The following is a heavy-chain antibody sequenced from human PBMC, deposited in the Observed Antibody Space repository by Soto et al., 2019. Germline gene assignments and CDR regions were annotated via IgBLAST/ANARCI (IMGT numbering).Heavy chain of an antibody. J-gene: IGHJ6*02. D-gene: IGHD3-22*01. CDR1: GGSISSGGYY. CDR3: ARDKYYYDSSGYYDPYYYGMDV. V-gene: IGHV4-31*03. CDR2: IYYRGST. Sequence: QVQLQESGPGLVKPSQTLSLTCTVSGGSISSGGYYWSWIRQHPGKGLEWIGYIYYRGSTYYNPSLKSRVTLSVDTSKNLFSLKLSSVTDAETAVYYCARDKYYYDSSGYYDPYYYGMDVWGQGTTVTVSS.